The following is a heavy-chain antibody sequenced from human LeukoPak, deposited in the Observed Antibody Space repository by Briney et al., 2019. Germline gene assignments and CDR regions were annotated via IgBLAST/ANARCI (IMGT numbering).Heavy chain of an antibody. CDR2: INAGNGNT. D-gene: IGHD1-26*01. CDR3: ARVGSAGAFDI. Sequence: ASVKVSCKASGYTFTSYAMHWVRQAPGQRLEWMGRINAGNGNTKYSQKFQGRVTITRDTSASTAYMELSSLRSEDTAVYYCARVGSAGAFDIWGQGTMVTVSS. J-gene: IGHJ3*02. V-gene: IGHV1-3*01. CDR1: GYTFTSYA.